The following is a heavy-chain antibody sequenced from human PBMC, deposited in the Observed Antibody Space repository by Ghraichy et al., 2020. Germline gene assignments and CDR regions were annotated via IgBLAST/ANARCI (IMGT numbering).Heavy chain of an antibody. CDR2: IKADGSGT. V-gene: IGHV3-7*01. CDR1: GFRFGGHW. D-gene: IGHD4-17*01. CDR3: ARDTYGAYNNGGSDY. J-gene: IGHJ4*02. Sequence: GGSLRLSCAASGFRFGGHWMSWVRQAPGKGLEWVASIKADGSGTPYGESVKGRFIISRDNAKSSVSLEMNSLRVEDTAVFYCARDTYGAYNNGGSDYWGQGPLVTVSS.